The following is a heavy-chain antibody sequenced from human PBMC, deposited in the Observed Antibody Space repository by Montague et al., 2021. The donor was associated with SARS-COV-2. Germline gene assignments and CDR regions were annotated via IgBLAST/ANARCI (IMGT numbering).Heavy chain of an antibody. CDR3: ASPSPHAESIAAAGTLIDY. CDR1: GFTFDDYG. J-gene: IGHJ4*02. D-gene: IGHD6-13*01. CDR2: INWNGGST. Sequence: SLRLSCAASGFTFDDYGMSWVRQAPGKGLEWVSGINWNGGSTGYADSVKGRFTISRDNAKNSLYLQMNSLRAEDTALYYCASPSPHAESIAAAGTLIDYWGQGTLVTVSS. V-gene: IGHV3-20*04.